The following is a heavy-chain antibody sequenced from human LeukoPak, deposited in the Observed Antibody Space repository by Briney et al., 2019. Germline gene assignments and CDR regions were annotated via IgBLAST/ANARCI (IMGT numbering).Heavy chain of an antibody. Sequence: SETLSLTCTVSGGSISSYYWSWIRQPPGKGLEWIGYIYYSGSTNYNPSLKGRVTISVDTSKNQFSLKLSSVTAADTAVYYCARTGSGYYDWYFDLWGRGTLVTVSS. CDR2: IYYSGST. D-gene: IGHD3-22*01. V-gene: IGHV4-59*01. J-gene: IGHJ2*01. CDR1: GGSISSYY. CDR3: ARTGSGYYDWYFDL.